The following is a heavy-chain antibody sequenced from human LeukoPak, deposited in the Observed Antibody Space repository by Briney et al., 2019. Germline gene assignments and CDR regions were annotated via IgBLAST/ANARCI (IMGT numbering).Heavy chain of an antibody. Sequence: SETLSLTCTVSGDSISSSSYYWGWIRQPPGKGLEWMGSIYYSGSTYYNPSLKSRVTVPVDTSKNQFSLKLTSVTAADTAVYFCARGVWIYSFWGQGTLVTVS. V-gene: IGHV4-39*01. CDR3: ARGVWIYSF. CDR1: GDSISSSSYY. CDR2: IYYSGST. D-gene: IGHD5-18*01. J-gene: IGHJ4*02.